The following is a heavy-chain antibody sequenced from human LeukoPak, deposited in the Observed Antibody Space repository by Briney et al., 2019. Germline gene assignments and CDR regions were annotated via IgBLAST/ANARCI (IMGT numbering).Heavy chain of an antibody. CDR1: GLTLSDVW. J-gene: IGHJ4*02. Sequence: GGSLRLYCAVSGLTLSDVWMNWVRQAPGKGLEWVGRIRSKTAGGTTDFAAPVKGRYAIFRDDSENTVYLQMNSLTVEDTAVYYCSQGSGQYFHYWGQGTLVTVSS. CDR3: SQGSGQYFHY. V-gene: IGHV3-15*07. D-gene: IGHD2-15*01. CDR2: IRSKTAGGTT.